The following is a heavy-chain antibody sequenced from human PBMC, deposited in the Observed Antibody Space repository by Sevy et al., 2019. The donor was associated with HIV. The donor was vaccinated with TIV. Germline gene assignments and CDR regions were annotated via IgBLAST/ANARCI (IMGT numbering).Heavy chain of an antibody. CDR3: ARSPRMYYYDSSGYSNWFDP. D-gene: IGHD3-22*01. Sequence: SETLSLTFAVSGGSISSGGYSWSWIRQPPGKGLEWIGYIYHSGSTYYNPSLKSRVTISVDRSKNQFSLKLSSVTAADTAVYYCARSPRMYYYDSSGYSNWFDPWGQGTLVTVSS. CDR2: IYHSGST. V-gene: IGHV4-30-2*01. CDR1: GGSISSGGYS. J-gene: IGHJ5*02.